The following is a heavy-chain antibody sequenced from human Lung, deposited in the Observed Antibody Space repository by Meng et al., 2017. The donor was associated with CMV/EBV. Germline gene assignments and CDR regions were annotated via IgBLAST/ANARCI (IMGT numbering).Heavy chain of an antibody. CDR2: ISSSGTTI. J-gene: IGHJ4*02. CDR1: GFSFSSYE. D-gene: IGHD4-11*01. V-gene: IGHV3-48*03. CDR3: AREATRLQLVLDY. Sequence: GGSXRLXXVASGFSFSSYEINWVRQAPGKGLEWVSYISSSGTTIYYAASVKGRFTISRDNAKNSVYLQMNSLSAEDTAIYYCAREATRLQLVLDYWGQGTLVTVSS.